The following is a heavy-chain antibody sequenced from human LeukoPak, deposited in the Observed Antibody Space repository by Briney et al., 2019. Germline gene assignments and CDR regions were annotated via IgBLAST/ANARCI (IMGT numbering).Heavy chain of an antibody. V-gene: IGHV3-7*01. CDR2: IRQDGGEK. CDR1: GFTFSSYG. CDR3: ARDGTAPGLYFDL. D-gene: IGHD6-13*01. J-gene: IGHJ4*01. Sequence: GGSLRLSCAASGFTFSSYGMHWVRQAPGKGLEWVASIRQDGGEKSYVDSVKGRFAISRDNTKNSLYLQINSLRAEDTAVYYCARDGTAPGLYFDLWGQGTLVTVSS.